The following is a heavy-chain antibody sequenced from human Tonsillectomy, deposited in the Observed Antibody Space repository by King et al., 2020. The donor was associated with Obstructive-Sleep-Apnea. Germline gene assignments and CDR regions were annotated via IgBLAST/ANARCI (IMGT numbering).Heavy chain of an antibody. CDR1: GGAISSGNW. CDR3: AREYTNSYYLDY. J-gene: IGHJ4*02. D-gene: IGHD2-8*01. Sequence: QLQESGPGLVKPSGTLSLTCAVSGGAISSGNWWSWVRQPPGKGLEWIGEIYHSGSINYNPSLKSRVTISVDKAKNQFSLKVNFVTAADTAVYYCAREYTNSYYLDYWGQGALVTVSS. CDR2: IYHSGSI. V-gene: IGHV4-4*02.